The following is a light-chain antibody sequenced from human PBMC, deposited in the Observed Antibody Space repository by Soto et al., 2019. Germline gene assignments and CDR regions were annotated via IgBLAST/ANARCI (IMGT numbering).Light chain of an antibody. CDR3: QSFDSSLSGWV. CDR1: SSNIGAGYD. CDR2: GNS. J-gene: IGLJ2*01. Sequence: QSVLTQPPSVSEAPGQRVTISCTGSSSNIGAGYDVHWYQQLPGTAPKLLIYGNSNRPSGVPDRISGSKSGTSASLAISGLQAEDEADYYCQSFDSSLSGWVFGGGTKLTVL. V-gene: IGLV1-40*01.